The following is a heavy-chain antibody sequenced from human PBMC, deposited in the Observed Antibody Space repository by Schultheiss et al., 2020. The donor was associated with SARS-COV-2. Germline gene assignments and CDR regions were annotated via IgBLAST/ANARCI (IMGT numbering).Heavy chain of an antibody. CDR2: IYWNDDK. D-gene: IGHD3-3*01. V-gene: IGHV2-5*01. CDR3: AHRYYDFWSGYPTGGWFDP. J-gene: IGHJ5*02. CDR1: GFSLSTSGVG. Sequence: SGPTLVKPTQTLTLTCTFSGFSLSTSGVGVGWIRQPPGKALEWLALIYWNDDKRYSPSLKSRLTITKDTSKNQVVLTMTNMVPVDTATYYCAHRYYDFWSGYPTGGWFDPWGQGTLVTVSS.